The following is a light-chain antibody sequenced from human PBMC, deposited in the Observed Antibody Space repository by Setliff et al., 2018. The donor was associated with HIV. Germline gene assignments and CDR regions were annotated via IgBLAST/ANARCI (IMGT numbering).Light chain of an antibody. Sequence: QSVLTQPASVSGSPGQSITISCTGTSGDVGRYNLVSWYQQQPGKPPKLMIYQASNRPSGVSNRFSGSKSGNTASLTISGLQAEDEADYYCCSNTGSNTYVFGTGTKV. CDR3: CSNTGSNTYV. V-gene: IGLV2-23*01. CDR1: SGDVGRYNL. J-gene: IGLJ1*01. CDR2: QAS.